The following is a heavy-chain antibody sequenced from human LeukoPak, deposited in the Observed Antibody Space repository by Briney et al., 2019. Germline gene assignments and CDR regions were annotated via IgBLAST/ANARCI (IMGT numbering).Heavy chain of an antibody. V-gene: IGHV1-69*05. Sequence: SVQVSCKSSGGTYSRYAISGVRQAPGQGLEWMGRIIPIFGTAKSAQKFQGRVTITTDESTSTAYIELSSLRSEDTAVYYCAREGGSVYRGYYYYMDVWGEGTTVTVSS. CDR3: AREGGSVYRGYYYYMDV. CDR1: GGTYSRYA. J-gene: IGHJ6*03. D-gene: IGHD3-10*01. CDR2: IIPIFGTA.